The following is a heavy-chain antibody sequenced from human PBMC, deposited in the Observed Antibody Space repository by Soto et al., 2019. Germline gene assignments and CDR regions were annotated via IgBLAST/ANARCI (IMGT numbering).Heavy chain of an antibody. CDR3: AKDLYNSGWYNYFDP. CDR2: ISYDGSQE. D-gene: IGHD6-19*01. V-gene: IGHV3-30*18. CDR1: GFSLSNFG. J-gene: IGHJ5*02. Sequence: QVQLVESGGGLVQPGRSLILSCAASGFSLSNFGRHWARQPPGKGLEGVAMISYDGSQEHFIDSVKGRFTISRDNSKNTLYLQMNSLRPEDTAVYYCAKDLYNSGWYNYFDPWGQGTLVTVSS.